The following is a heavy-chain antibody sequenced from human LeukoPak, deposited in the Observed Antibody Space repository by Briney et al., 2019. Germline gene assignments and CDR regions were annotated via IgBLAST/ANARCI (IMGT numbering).Heavy chain of an antibody. CDR3: AKGKDYQLLSDY. J-gene: IGHJ4*02. CDR2: ISGSGGST. CDR1: GFTFSSYA. V-gene: IGHV3-23*01. D-gene: IGHD2-2*01. Sequence: GGSLRLSCVVSGFTFSSYAMSWVRQAPGKGLEWVSGISGSGGSTYYADSVKGRFTISRDNSKNTLYLQVGSLRAEDTAVYYCAKGKDYQLLSDYWGQGTLVTVSS.